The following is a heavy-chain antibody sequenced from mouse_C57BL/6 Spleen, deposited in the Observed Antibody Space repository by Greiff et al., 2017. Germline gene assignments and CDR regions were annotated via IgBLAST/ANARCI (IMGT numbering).Heavy chain of an antibody. CDR1: GYSITSGYY. V-gene: IGHV3-6*01. J-gene: IGHJ2*01. CDR3: ARENPYYFDY. Sequence: EVQRVESGPGLVKPSQSLSLTCSVTGYSITSGYYWNWIRQFPGNKLEWMGYISYDGSNNYNPSLKNRISITRDTSKNQFFLKLNSVTTEDTATYYCARENPYYFDYWGQGTTLTVSS. CDR2: ISYDGSN.